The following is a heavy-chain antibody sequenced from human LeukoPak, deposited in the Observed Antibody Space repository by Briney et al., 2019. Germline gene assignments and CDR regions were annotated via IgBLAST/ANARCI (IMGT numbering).Heavy chain of an antibody. CDR1: AYTFTGYY. Sequence: ASVKVSCKASAYTFTGYYMHWVRQAPGQGLEWMGWMNPNSGNTGYAQKFQGRVTITRNTSISTAYMELSSLRSEDTAVYYCARGRYSYGPQNYDYMDVWGKGTTVTISS. CDR3: ARGRYSYGPQNYDYMDV. J-gene: IGHJ6*03. V-gene: IGHV1-8*03. D-gene: IGHD5-18*01. CDR2: MNPNSGNT.